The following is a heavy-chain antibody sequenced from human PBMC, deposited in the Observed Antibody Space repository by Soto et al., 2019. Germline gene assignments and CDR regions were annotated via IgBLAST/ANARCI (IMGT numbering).Heavy chain of an antibody. V-gene: IGHV3-23*01. CDR1: GFTFSSYA. CDR3: AKGDDFWSGYPDY. D-gene: IGHD3-3*01. J-gene: IGHJ4*02. Sequence: EVQLLESGGGLVQPGGSLRLSCAASGFTFSSYAMSWVRQAPGKGLEWVSAISGSGGSTYYADSVKGRFTISRDNSNNTLYLQMNSLRAEDTAVYYCAKGDDFWSGYPDYWGQGTLVTVSS. CDR2: ISGSGGST.